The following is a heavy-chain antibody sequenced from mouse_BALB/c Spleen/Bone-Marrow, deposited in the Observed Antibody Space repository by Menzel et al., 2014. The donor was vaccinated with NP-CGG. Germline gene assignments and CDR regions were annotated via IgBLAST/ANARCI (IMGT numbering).Heavy chain of an antibody. D-gene: IGHD1-1*02. J-gene: IGHJ2*01. CDR3: ARGGLWSSFDY. CDR2: ISNGGGST. Sequence: EVKLMESGGGLVQPGGSLKLSCATSGFTFSDYYMYWVRQTPEKRLEWVAYISNGGGSTYYPDTVKGRFTISRDNAKNTLYLQMSRLKSGDTAMYYCARGGLWSSFDYWGQGTTLTVSS. V-gene: IGHV5-12*02. CDR1: GFTFSDYY.